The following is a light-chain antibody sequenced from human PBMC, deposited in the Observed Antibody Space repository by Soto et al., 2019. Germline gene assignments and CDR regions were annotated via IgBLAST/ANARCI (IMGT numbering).Light chain of an antibody. J-gene: IGLJ2*01. CDR2: EVH. CDR1: SSDVGGYKF. V-gene: IGLV2-8*01. Sequence: QSALTQPPSASASPGQSVTISCTGTSSDVGGYKFVSWYQQHPGTAPKLLISEVHQRPSGVPDRFSGSKSGNTAALTVSGLKTEDEAYYYCSSFAGATNYIIFGGGTKLTVL. CDR3: SSFAGATNYII.